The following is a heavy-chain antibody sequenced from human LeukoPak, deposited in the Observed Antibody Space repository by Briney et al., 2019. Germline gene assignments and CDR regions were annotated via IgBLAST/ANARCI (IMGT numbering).Heavy chain of an antibody. CDR2: IRSKANSYAT. CDR1: GFTFSGSA. V-gene: IGHV3-73*01. D-gene: IGHD3-22*01. Sequence: GGSLRLSCAAFGFTFSGSAMHWVRQASGKGLEWVGRIRSKANSYATAYAASVKGRFTISRDDSKNTAYLQMNSLKTEDTAVYYCTSPYYYDSSGYYAFAYWGQGTLVTVSS. CDR3: TSPYYYDSSGYYAFAY. J-gene: IGHJ4*02.